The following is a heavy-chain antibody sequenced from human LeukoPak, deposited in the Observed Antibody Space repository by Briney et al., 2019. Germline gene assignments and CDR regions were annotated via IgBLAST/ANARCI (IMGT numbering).Heavy chain of an antibody. J-gene: IGHJ4*02. CDR1: GFTFSSYW. CDR2: ISGDKSST. CDR3: ARDQGIEWELPEGSFYY. Sequence: PGGSLRLSCAASGFTFSSYWMHWVRQAPGKGLVWVLNISGDKSSTSYADSVKGTFTISRDNAKNSLYLQMNSLRAEDTAVYYCARDQGIEWELPEGSFYYWGQGTLVTVSS. D-gene: IGHD1-26*01. V-gene: IGHV3-74*01.